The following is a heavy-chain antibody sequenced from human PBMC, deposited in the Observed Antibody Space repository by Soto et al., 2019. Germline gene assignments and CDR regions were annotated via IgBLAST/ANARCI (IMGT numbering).Heavy chain of an antibody. CDR2: ISSSSSTI. J-gene: IGHJ6*02. V-gene: IGHV3-48*02. Sequence: GGSLRLSCAASGFTFSSYSMNWVRQAPGKGLEWVSYISSSSSTIYYADSVKGRFTISRDNAKNSLYLQMNSLRDEDTAVYYCARGEAAADYYYYGMDVWGQGTTVTVSS. CDR3: ARGEAAADYYYYGMDV. CDR1: GFTFSSYS. D-gene: IGHD6-13*01.